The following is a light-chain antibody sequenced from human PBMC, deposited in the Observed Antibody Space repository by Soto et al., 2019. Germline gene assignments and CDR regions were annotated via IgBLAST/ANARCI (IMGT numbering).Light chain of an antibody. J-gene: IGKJ5*01. CDR3: QQGYNRPT. Sequence: ILLTQSPATLSLSPGERATLSCRASQTISTYLAWYQQKPGQAPSLLIYDASKRATGIPARFSGSGSGTDFTLTISSAEPEDFAVYYCQQGYNRPTFDQGTRLEIK. CDR2: DAS. CDR1: QTISTY. V-gene: IGKV3-11*01.